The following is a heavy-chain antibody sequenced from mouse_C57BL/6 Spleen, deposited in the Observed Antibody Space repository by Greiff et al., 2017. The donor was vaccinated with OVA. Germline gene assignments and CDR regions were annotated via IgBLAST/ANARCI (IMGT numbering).Heavy chain of an antibody. CDR3: ARSGDGYYWYFDV. J-gene: IGHJ1*03. Sequence: QVQLQQPGTDLVKPGASVKLSCKASGYTFTSYWMHWVKQRPGQGLEWIGNINPSNGGTNYNEKVKSKATLTVDKSSSTAYMQLSSLTSEDSAVYYCARSGDGYYWYFDVWGTGTTVTGSS. CDR2: INPSNGGT. CDR1: GYTFTSYW. V-gene: IGHV1-53*01. D-gene: IGHD2-3*01.